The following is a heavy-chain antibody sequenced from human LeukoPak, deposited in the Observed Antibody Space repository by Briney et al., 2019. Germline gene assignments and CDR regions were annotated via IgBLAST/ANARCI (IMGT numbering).Heavy chain of an antibody. CDR1: GYTFTGYY. CDR3: ARDHRQLYYGGNWGYYYYGMDV. Sequence: GASGKVSCKASGYTFTGYYMHWVRQAPGQGLEWMGWINPNSGGTNYAQQFQGWVTMTRDTSISTAYMELSRLRSDDTAVYYCARDHRQLYYGGNWGYYYYGMDVWGQGTTVTVSS. J-gene: IGHJ6*02. V-gene: IGHV1-2*04. CDR2: INPNSGGT. D-gene: IGHD4-23*01.